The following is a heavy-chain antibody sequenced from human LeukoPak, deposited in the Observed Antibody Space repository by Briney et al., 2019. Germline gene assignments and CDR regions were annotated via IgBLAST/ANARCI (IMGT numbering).Heavy chain of an antibody. CDR1: GGSISSYY. J-gene: IGHJ4*02. CDR2: IYDSGST. V-gene: IGHV4-59*01. Sequence: PSETLSLTCTVSGGSISSYYWSWIRQSPGKGLEWIGYIYDSGSTKYNPSLKSRVTISVDTSKNQFSLKLSSVTAADTAVYYCARAAILGKSWYFDYWGQGILVTVSS. CDR3: ARAAILGKSWYFDY. D-gene: IGHD7-27*01.